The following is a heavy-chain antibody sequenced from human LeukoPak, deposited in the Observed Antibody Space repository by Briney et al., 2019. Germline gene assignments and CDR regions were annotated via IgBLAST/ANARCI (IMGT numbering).Heavy chain of an antibody. Sequence: SGGSLRLSCAASGFTFNSYGMHWVRQAPGKGLEWVAVISYDGPNKYYADSVKGRFTISRDNSKNTLYVQMNSLRVEDTAVYHCTTDLLRYCDGDCGYGMDVWGLGTTVTVSS. V-gene: IGHV3-30*03. D-gene: IGHD2-21*02. CDR3: TTDLLRYCDGDCGYGMDV. CDR2: ISYDGPNK. J-gene: IGHJ6*02. CDR1: GFTFNSYG.